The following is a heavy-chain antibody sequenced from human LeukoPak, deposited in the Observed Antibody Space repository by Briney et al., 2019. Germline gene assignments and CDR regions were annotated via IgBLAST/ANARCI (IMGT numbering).Heavy chain of an antibody. CDR2: ISGSGSTI. CDR1: GFTFSNYE. Sequence: GGSLRLSCAASGFTFSNYEMNWVRQAPGEGLEWVSYISGSGSTIYYADSVKGRFTISRDNAKNSLYLQINSLRAGDTAVYYCATFIIGPTIDYWGQGTLVTVSS. J-gene: IGHJ4*02. D-gene: IGHD3-10*01. CDR3: ATFIIGPTIDY. V-gene: IGHV3-48*03.